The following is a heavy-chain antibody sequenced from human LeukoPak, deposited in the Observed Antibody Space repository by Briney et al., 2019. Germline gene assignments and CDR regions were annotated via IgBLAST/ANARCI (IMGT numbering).Heavy chain of an antibody. V-gene: IGHV3-23*01. J-gene: IGHJ6*03. CDR1: GFTFSSYA. CDR3: AKDAGDLNDYYYYMDV. D-gene: IGHD3-16*01. Sequence: GGSLRLSCAASGFTFSSYAMSWVRQAPGKGLEWVSAISGSGGSTYYADSVKGRFTISRDNSKNTLYLQMNSLRAEDTAVYYCAKDAGDLNDYYYYMDVWGKGTTDTVSS. CDR2: ISGSGGST.